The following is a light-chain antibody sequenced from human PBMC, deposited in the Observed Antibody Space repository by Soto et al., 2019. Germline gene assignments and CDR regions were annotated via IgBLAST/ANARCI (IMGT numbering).Light chain of an antibody. V-gene: IGKV3-11*01. CDR3: QLSQQRSSWPPIA. J-gene: IGKJ5*01. CDR1: QSVSSY. Sequence: EIVLTQSPATLSLSPGERATLSCRASQSVSSYLAWYQQEPGQAPRLLIYDASNRATGIPARFSGSGSGTDFTLSISSLEPEDFAVYYCQLSQQRSSWPPIAFGQGTRLEIK. CDR2: DAS.